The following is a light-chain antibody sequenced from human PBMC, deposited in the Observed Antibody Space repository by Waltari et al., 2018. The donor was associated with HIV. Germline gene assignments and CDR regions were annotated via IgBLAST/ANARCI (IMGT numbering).Light chain of an antibody. Sequence: LQFTQSPSPLSASVGDRVTIPCRLSQCISSYLHWYRQKPGKVPNLLIYSASKLQSGVPSRFSGRGAGTDFTLSISSLQPEDVATYYGQRTYNGPFGPGTKVDIK. J-gene: IGKJ3*01. V-gene: IGKV1-27*01. CDR2: SAS. CDR3: QRTYNGP. CDR1: QCISSY.